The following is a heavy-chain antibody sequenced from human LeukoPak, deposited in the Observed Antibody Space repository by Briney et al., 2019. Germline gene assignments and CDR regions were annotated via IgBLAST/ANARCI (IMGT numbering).Heavy chain of an antibody. D-gene: IGHD4-23*01. J-gene: IGHJ4*02. Sequence: PGGSLRLSCAASGFTFSDYYMSWIRQAPGKGLEWVLYISSSGSTIYYADSVKGRFAISRDNAKNSLYLQMNSLRAEDTAVYYCARNWDEETTVVTLDYWGQGTLVTVSS. CDR2: ISSSGSTI. CDR1: GFTFSDYY. CDR3: ARNWDEETTVVTLDY. V-gene: IGHV3-11*04.